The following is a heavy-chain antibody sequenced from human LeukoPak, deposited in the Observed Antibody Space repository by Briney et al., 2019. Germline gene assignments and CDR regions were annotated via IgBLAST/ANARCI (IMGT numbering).Heavy chain of an antibody. D-gene: IGHD6-13*01. CDR3: ARCEQLVDRTYAFDI. CDR1: GGSIISYY. CDR2: IYTSGST. Sequence: SETLSLTCTVPGGSIISYYWSWIRQPAAKGLEWIGRIYTSGSTNYNPSLKSRVTMSVDTSKNQFSLKLSSVTAADTAVYYCARCEQLVDRTYAFDIWGQGTMVTVSS. V-gene: IGHV4-4*07. J-gene: IGHJ3*02.